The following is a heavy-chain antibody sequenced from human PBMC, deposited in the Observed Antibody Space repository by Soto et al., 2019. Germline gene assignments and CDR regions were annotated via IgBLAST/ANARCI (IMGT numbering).Heavy chain of an antibody. CDR1: VFTLRTYW. D-gene: IGHD3-10*01. V-gene: IGHV3-74*01. CDR3: TKDNFGAWDS. J-gene: IGHJ4*02. Sequence: VGSLRLSCTASVFTLRTYWMHWVRQAPGKGLVWVSRINPESTTITYADSVKGRFTISRDNAENTLFLHMNSLSAEDAGIYYCTKDNFGAWDSWGQVTLVTVSP. CDR2: INPESTTI.